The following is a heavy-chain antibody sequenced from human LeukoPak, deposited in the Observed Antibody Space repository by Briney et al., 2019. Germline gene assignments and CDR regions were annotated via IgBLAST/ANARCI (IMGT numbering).Heavy chain of an antibody. CDR3: ASHFGNYYDGREPYYFDN. J-gene: IGHJ4*02. CDR1: GASIRSSNYY. Sequence: SETLSLTCTVSGASIRSSNYYWGWIRQPPGKGLEWIGSIYYSGSTYYNPSLKSRVTISVDTSKNQFSLRLSSVAAADTAVYYCASHFGNYYDGREPYYFDNWGQGTLVTVSS. V-gene: IGHV4-39*01. CDR2: IYYSGST. D-gene: IGHD3-22*01.